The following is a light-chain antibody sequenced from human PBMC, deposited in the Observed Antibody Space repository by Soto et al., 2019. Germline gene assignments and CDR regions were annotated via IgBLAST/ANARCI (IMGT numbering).Light chain of an antibody. V-gene: IGKV2-29*01. CDR3: QQRSVWPWT. CDR1: HSLLHITGETF. Sequence: DVVMTQTPLSLSVAPGQPGSSSCESIHSLLHITGETFLFWYLQKPGQAPRLLIYAASSRAPGSPDRFSGGGSGTDFTLTISSLEPEDFAVFYCQQRSVWPWTFGQGTKVDIK. J-gene: IGKJ1*01. CDR2: AAS.